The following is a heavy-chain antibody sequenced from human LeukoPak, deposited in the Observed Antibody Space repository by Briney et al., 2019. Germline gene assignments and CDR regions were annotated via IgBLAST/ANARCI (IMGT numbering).Heavy chain of an antibody. V-gene: IGHV3-21*01. CDR2: ISSSSTYM. CDR3: ATKKGVVAVAGTFDY. Sequence: PGGSLRLSCTASGFTFSSYTMNWVRQAPGKGLEWVASISSSSTYMYNADSVKGRFTISRDNAKNSLYLQMNSLRAEDTAVYYCATKKGVVAVAGTFDYWGQGTLVTVSS. D-gene: IGHD6-19*01. J-gene: IGHJ4*02. CDR1: GFTFSSYT.